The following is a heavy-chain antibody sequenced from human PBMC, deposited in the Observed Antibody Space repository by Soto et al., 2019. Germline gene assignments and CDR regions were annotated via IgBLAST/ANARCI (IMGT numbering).Heavy chain of an antibody. J-gene: IGHJ6*02. V-gene: IGHV1-69*06. Sequence: SVKVSCKASGGTFSSYAISWVRQAPGQGLEWMGGIIPIFGTANYAQKFQGRVTITADKSTSTAYMELSSLRSEDTAVYYCAREGVAAHYGMDVWXQGTTVTVSS. CDR1: GGTFSSYA. CDR2: IIPIFGTA. D-gene: IGHD2-15*01. CDR3: AREGVAAHYGMDV.